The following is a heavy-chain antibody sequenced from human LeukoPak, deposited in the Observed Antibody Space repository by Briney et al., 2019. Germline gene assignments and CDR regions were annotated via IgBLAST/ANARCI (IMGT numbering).Heavy chain of an antibody. J-gene: IGHJ5*02. CDR3: ASTGYCSSTSCYLSWVDP. CDR1: GYTFTSYA. Sequence: GASVKVSCKASGYTFTSYAMYWVRQAPGQSLEWMGWINAGNGNTKYSQKFQGRVTITRDTSASTAYMELSSLRSEDTAVYYCASTGYCSSTSCYLSWVDPWGQGTLVTVSS. D-gene: IGHD2-2*01. V-gene: IGHV1-3*01. CDR2: INAGNGNT.